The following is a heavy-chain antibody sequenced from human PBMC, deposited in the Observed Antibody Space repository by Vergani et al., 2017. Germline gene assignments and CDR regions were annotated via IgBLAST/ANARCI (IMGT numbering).Heavy chain of an antibody. Sequence: QVQILQSGGGVVQPGGSLRLSCTLSGFTFNTYGIHWVRQAPGKGLEWVSFIRSDGSSEYYGDSVKGRFTISRDKSQNTVNLQMNSLRTEDTAVYFCANSVIAGNVGVAYFGMDVWGRGTTVTVSS. J-gene: IGHJ6*02. V-gene: IGHV3-30*02. CDR1: GFTFNTYG. CDR3: ANSVIAGNVGVAYFGMDV. CDR2: IRSDGSSE. D-gene: IGHD2/OR15-2a*01.